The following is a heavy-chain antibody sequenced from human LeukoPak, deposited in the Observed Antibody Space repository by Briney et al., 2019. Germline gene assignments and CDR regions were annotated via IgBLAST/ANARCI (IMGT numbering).Heavy chain of an antibody. Sequence: SETLSLTCTVSGGSISTSSYYWGWVRQPPGKGLEWIGYIYYSGSTNYNPSLKSRVTISVDTSKNQFSLKLSSVTAADTAVYYCARDSSGWYHWFDPWGQGTLVTVSS. CDR2: IYYSGST. CDR1: GGSISTSSYY. CDR3: ARDSSGWYHWFDP. V-gene: IGHV4-61*05. D-gene: IGHD6-19*01. J-gene: IGHJ5*02.